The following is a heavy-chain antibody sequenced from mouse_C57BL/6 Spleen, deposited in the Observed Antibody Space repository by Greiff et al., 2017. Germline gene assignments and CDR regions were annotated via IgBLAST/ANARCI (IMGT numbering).Heavy chain of an antibody. J-gene: IGHJ4*01. D-gene: IGHD2-1*01. Sequence: QVQLQQSGAELAKPGASVKLSCKASGYTFTSYWMHWVKQRPGQGLEWIGYINPSSGYTKYSQKFKDKDTLNADKSASTAYMQLRSRTYEDAAVYYCAREGNSPMDYWGQGASVTVSS. CDR2: INPSSGYT. CDR1: GYTFTSYW. CDR3: AREGNSPMDY. V-gene: IGHV1-7*01.